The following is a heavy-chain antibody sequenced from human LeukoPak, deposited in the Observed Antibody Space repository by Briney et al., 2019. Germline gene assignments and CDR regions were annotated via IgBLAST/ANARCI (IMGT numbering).Heavy chain of an antibody. CDR1: GFTFSTYG. D-gene: IGHD3-22*01. V-gene: IGHV3-23*01. Sequence: GGSLRLSCAASGFTFSTYGMSWVRQAPGKGLEWVSAISGGGGSTYYADSVKGRFTISRDNSKNTLFLQMNSLRAEDTAVYYCAKGSSLGSGYYRILDYWGQGTLVSVSS. CDR3: AKGSSLGSGYYRILDY. J-gene: IGHJ4*02. CDR2: ISGGGGST.